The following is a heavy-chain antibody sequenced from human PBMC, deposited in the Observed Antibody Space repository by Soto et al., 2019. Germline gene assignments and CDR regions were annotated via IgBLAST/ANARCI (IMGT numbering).Heavy chain of an antibody. CDR3: ARIGQYQLLGNAFDY. Sequence: SGPTLVNPTQTLTLTCTFSGFSLSTSGVGVGWIRQPPGKALEWLALIYWDDDKRYSPSLKSRLTITKDTSKNQVVLTMTNMDPVDTATYYCARIGQYQLLGNAFDYWGQGTLVTVSS. CDR1: GFSLSTSGVG. V-gene: IGHV2-5*02. J-gene: IGHJ4*02. CDR2: IYWDDDK. D-gene: IGHD2-2*01.